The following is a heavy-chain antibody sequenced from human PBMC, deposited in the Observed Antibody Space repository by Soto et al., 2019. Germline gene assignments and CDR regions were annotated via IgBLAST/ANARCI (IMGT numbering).Heavy chain of an antibody. CDR2: MYYTGTT. V-gene: IGHV4-39*01. CDR3: ARAIPVHSWFDP. CDR1: GGSTSSSSSY. D-gene: IGHD2-2*01. Sequence: SETLSLTCTVSGGSTSSSSSYWAWIRQPPGKGLEWIGNMYYTGTTYYNPSLKSRVTISVDTSKNQFSLRLTSVTAADTAVYYCARAIPVHSWFDPWGQGTLVTVSS. J-gene: IGHJ5*02.